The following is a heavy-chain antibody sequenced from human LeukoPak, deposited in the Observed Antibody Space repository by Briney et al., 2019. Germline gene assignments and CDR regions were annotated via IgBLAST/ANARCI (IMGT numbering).Heavy chain of an antibody. CDR2: IYYSGST. Sequence: PSETLSLTCTVSGGSISNYYWNWIRQPPGKGLEWIGHIYYSGSTNYNPSLKSRVTISVDTSKNQFSLKLSSVTAADTAVYYCARGRVSSRRPDAFDTWGQGTMVTVSS. D-gene: IGHD2-8*01. CDR1: GGSISNYY. V-gene: IGHV4-59*01. CDR3: ARGRVSSRRPDAFDT. J-gene: IGHJ3*02.